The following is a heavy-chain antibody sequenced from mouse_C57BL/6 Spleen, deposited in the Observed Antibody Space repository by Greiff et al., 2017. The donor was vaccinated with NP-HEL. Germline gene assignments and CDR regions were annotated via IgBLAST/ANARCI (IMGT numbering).Heavy chain of an antibody. D-gene: IGHD2-3*01. Sequence: VQLQQSGPVLVKPGASVKMSCKASGYTFTDYYMNWVKQSHGKSLEWIGVINPYNGGTSYNQKFKGKATLTVDKSSSTAYMELNSLTSEDSAVYYCARLGLLPFAYWGQRTLVTVSA. CDR2: INPYNGGT. CDR1: GYTFTDYY. CDR3: ARLGLLPFAY. V-gene: IGHV1-19*01. J-gene: IGHJ3*01.